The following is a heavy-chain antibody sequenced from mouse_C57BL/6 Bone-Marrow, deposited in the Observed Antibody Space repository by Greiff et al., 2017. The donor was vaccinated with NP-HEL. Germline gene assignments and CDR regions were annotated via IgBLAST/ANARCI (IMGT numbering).Heavy chain of an antibody. CDR2: ISSGGSYT. D-gene: IGHD1-1*01. CDR1: GFTFSSYG. V-gene: IGHV5-6*01. Sequence: DVHLVESGGDLVKPGGSLKLSCAASGFTFSSYGMSWVRQTPDKRLEWVATISSGGSYTYYPDSVKGRFTISRDNAKNTLYLQMSSLKSEDTAMYYCARQSYYGSSFAYWGQGTLVTVSA. J-gene: IGHJ3*01. CDR3: ARQSYYGSSFAY.